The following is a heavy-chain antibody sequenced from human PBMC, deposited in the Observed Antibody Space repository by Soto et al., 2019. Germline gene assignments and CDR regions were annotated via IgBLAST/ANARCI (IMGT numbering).Heavy chain of an antibody. D-gene: IGHD3-22*01. CDR3: ARASPYYDSSGYLFDY. CDR2: IYYSGST. V-gene: IGHV4-31*03. J-gene: IGHJ4*02. CDR1: GGSISSGGYY. Sequence: PSETLSLTCTVSGGSISSGGYYWSWIRQHPGKGLEWIGYIYYSGSTYYNPSLKSRVTISVDTSKNQFSLKLSSVTAADTAVYYCARASPYYDSSGYLFDYWGQGTLVTVSS.